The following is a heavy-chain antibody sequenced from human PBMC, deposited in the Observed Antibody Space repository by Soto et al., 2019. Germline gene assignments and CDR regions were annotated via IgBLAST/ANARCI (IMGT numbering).Heavy chain of an antibody. D-gene: IGHD3-22*01. J-gene: IGHJ4*02. Sequence: QLQLQESGPGLVKPSETLSLTCTVSGGSISSSSYYWGWIRQPPGKGLEGIGSIYYSGSTYYNPSLKSRVTISVDTSKNQFSLKLSSVTAADTAVYYGARLHYYDSSLPHWGQGTLVTVSS. CDR2: IYYSGST. V-gene: IGHV4-39*01. CDR3: ARLHYYDSSLPH. CDR1: GGSISSSSYY.